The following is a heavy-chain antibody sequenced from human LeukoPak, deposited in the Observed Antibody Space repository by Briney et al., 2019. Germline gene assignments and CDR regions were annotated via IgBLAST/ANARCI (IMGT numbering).Heavy chain of an antibody. J-gene: IGHJ4*02. V-gene: IGHV1-18*01. CDR3: ARDRLSRGYSYGSYTLDY. D-gene: IGHD5-18*01. Sequence: ASVKVSCKASGYTFTSYGISWVRQAPGQGLEWMGWISAYNGNTNYAQKLQGRVTMTTDTSTSTAYMELRSLRSDDTAVYHCARDRLSRGYSYGSYTLDYWGQGTLVTVSS. CDR2: ISAYNGNT. CDR1: GYTFTSYG.